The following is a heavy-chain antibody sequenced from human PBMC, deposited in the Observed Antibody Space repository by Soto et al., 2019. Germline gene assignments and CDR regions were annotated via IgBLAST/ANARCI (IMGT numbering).Heavy chain of an antibody. J-gene: IGHJ6*02. CDR2: ISYDGSNK. D-gene: IGHD2-15*01. V-gene: IGHV3-30*18. Sequence: LRLSCAASGFTFSSYGMHWVRQAPGKGLEWVAVISYDGSNKYYADSVKGRFTISRDNSKNTLYLQMNSLRAEDTAVYYCAKDLGACSGGSCYWNYYHGMDVWGQGTTVTVSS. CDR1: GFTFSSYG. CDR3: AKDLGACSGGSCYWNYYHGMDV.